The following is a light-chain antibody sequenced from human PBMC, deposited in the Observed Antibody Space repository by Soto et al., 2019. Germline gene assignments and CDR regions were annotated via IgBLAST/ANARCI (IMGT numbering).Light chain of an antibody. CDR3: QHLSSFPPRT. CDR1: HGIGPY. V-gene: IGKV1-9*01. Sequence: DIQLTQSPSFLSASVGDRVTITCRASHGIGPYLAWYQQQPGKAPKLLIYSASTLQTGVPSRFSGSGSGTAFTLTISNLQPADFATYYCQHLSSFPPRTFGQGTKVEIK. J-gene: IGKJ1*01. CDR2: SAS.